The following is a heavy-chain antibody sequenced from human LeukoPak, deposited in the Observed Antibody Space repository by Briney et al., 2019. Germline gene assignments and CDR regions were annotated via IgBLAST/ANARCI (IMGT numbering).Heavy chain of an antibody. D-gene: IGHD3-22*01. CDR2: IYSGGST. CDR1: GFTVSSNY. J-gene: IGHJ4*02. CDR3: ASLDSSGYPYY. Sequence: PGGSLRLSCAASGFTVSSNYMSWVRQAPGKGLEWVSVIYSGGSTYYADSVKGRFTISRDNSKNTLYLQMNSLRAEDTAVYYCASLDSSGYPYYWGQGTLVTVSS. V-gene: IGHV3-53*01.